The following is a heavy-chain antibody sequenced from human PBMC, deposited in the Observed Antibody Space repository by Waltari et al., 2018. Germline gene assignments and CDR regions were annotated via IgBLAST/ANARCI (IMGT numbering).Heavy chain of an antibody. CDR2: ISAYNGNT. D-gene: IGHD3-16*02. CDR1: GYTFTSYG. J-gene: IGHJ3*02. V-gene: IGHV1-18*01. CDR3: ARAGDYVWGSYPPDAFDI. Sequence: QAQLVQSGAEVKKPGASVKVSCKASGYTFTSYGISWVRQAPGQGLEWMGWISAYNGNTNYAQKLQGRVTMTTDTSTSTAYMELRSLRSDDTAVYYCARAGDYVWGSYPPDAFDIWSQGTMVTVSS.